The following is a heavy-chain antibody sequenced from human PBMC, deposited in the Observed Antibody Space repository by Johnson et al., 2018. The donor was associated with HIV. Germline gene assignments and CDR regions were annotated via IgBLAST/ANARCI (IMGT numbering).Heavy chain of an antibody. Sequence: QEQLVESGGGVVQPGRSLRLSCAASGFTFSSYAMHWVRQAPGKGLEWVAVISYDGSNKYYADSVKGRFTISRDNSKNTLYLQMNSLRAEDTADYYCARDPGNGGRPFDAFDIWGQGTMVTVSS. CDR1: GFTFSSYA. J-gene: IGHJ3*02. CDR3: ARDPGNGGRPFDAFDI. CDR2: ISYDGSNK. V-gene: IGHV3-30-3*01. D-gene: IGHD4-23*01.